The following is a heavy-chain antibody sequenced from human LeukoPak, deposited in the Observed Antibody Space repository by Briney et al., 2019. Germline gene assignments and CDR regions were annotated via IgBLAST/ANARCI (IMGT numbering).Heavy chain of an antibody. CDR2: ISSSSSTI. J-gene: IGHJ4*02. CDR3: ASVGGAATLGY. Sequence: PGGSLRLSCAASGFTFSSYSMNWVCQAPGKGLEWVSYISSSSSTIYYADSVKGRFTISRDNAKNSLYLQMNSLRAEDTAVYYCASVGGAATLGYWGQGTLVTVSS. CDR1: GFTFSSYS. D-gene: IGHD1-26*01. V-gene: IGHV3-48*01.